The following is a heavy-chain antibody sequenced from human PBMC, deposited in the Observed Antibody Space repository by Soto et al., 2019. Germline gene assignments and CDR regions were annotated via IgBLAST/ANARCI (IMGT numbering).Heavy chain of an antibody. CDR1: GYTLTELS. CDR3: ATDGGSYGGRDYYYYGMDV. V-gene: IGHV1-24*01. D-gene: IGHD2-15*01. J-gene: IGHJ6*04. CDR2: FDPEDGET. Sequence: ASVKVSCKVSGYTLTELSMHWVRQAPGKGLEWMGGFDPEDGETIYAQKFKGRVTMTEDTSTDTAYMELSSLKSEDTAVYYCATDGGSYGGRDYYYYGMDVWGKGTTVTVSS.